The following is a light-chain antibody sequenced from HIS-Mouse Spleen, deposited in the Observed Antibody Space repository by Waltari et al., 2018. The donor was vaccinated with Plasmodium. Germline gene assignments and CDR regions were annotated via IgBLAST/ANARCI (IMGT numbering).Light chain of an antibody. CDR2: KDS. CDR1: VLAKKY. CDR3: YSAADNNRV. J-gene: IGLJ3*02. V-gene: IGLV3-27*01. Sequence: SSALTQPSSVSVSPGQTARLTCSGDVLAKKYARWFQQKPGQAPVLVIYKDSERPSRIPERFSGSSSGTTVTLTISGAQVEDEADYYCYSAADNNRVFGGGTKLTVL.